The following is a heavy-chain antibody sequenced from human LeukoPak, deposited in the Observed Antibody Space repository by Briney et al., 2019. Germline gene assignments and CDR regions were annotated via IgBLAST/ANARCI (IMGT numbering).Heavy chain of an antibody. D-gene: IGHD6-6*01. CDR2: IHTSGSI. CDR3: ARDSSSSAFDY. V-gene: IGHV4-4*07. CDR1: GDSISSYY. J-gene: IGHJ4*02. Sequence: SETLSLTCAVSGDSISSYYCNWIRQPAGKGLEWIGRIHTSGSINYSPSLKTRVTMSVDTSKNEFSLELTSVTAADTAVYYCARDSSSSAFDYWGQGTLVTVSS.